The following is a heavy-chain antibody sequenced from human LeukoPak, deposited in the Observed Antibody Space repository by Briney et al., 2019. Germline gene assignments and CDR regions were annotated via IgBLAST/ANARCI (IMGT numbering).Heavy chain of an antibody. V-gene: IGHV4-31*03. CDR3: ARHYYDSSGYPYYFDY. Sequence: SETLSLTCTVSGGSISSGGYYWSWIRQHPGKGLEWIGYIYYSGSTYYNPSLKSRVTISVDTSKNQFSLKLSSVTAADTAVYYCARHYYDSSGYPYYFDYWGQGTLVTVSS. CDR2: IYYSGST. J-gene: IGHJ4*02. D-gene: IGHD3-22*01. CDR1: GGSISSGGYY.